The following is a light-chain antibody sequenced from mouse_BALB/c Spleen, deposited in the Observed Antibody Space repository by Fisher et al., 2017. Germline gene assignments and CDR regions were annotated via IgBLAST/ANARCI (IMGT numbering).Light chain of an antibody. CDR3: QQRSSYPPT. CDR2: STS. J-gene: IGKJ5*01. Sequence: IVMTQTTALMSASPGEKVTMTCRASSSVSYMHWFQQKPGTSPKLWIYSTSNLASGVPARFSGSGSGTSYSLTISRMEAEDAATYYCQQRSSYPPTFGAGTKLELK. V-gene: IGKV4-57*01. CDR1: SSVSY.